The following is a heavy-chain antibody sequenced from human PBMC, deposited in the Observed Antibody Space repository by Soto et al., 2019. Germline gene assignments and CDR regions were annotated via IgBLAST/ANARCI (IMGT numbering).Heavy chain of an antibody. D-gene: IGHD5-18*01. CDR2: IYYSGST. V-gene: IGHV4-59*08. J-gene: IGHJ4*02. CDR3: VRLCSGYSYGCYDY. CDR1: GGSISSYY. Sequence: SETLSLTCTVSGGSISSYYWSWIRQPPGKGLEWIGYIYYSGSTNYNPSLKSRVTISVDTSKNQFSLKLSSVTAADTAVYYCVRLCSGYSYGCYDYWGQGTLVTVSS.